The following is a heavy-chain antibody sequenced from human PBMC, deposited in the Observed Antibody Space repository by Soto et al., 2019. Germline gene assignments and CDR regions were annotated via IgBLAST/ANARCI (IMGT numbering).Heavy chain of an antibody. CDR3: ARVGNYYDSSGYNDAFDI. D-gene: IGHD3-22*01. Sequence: SVKVSCKASGGTFSSYASSWVRQAPGQGLEWMGGIIPIFGTANYAQKFQGRVTITADESTSTAYMELSSLRSEDTAVYYCARVGNYYDSSGYNDAFDIWGQGTMVTVSS. J-gene: IGHJ3*02. V-gene: IGHV1-69*13. CDR1: GGTFSSYA. CDR2: IIPIFGTA.